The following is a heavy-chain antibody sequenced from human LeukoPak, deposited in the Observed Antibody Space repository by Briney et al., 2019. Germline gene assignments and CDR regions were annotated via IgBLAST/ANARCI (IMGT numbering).Heavy chain of an antibody. V-gene: IGHV3-30*18. D-gene: IGHD6-6*01. Sequence: GGSLRLSCAASGFTFSSSGTHWVRQAPGKGLEWVAVISYDGSNKYYADSVKGRFTISRDNSKNTLYLQMNSLRAEDTAVYYCAKGRGGSSSYYFDYWGQGTLVTVSS. CDR1: GFTFSSSG. CDR2: ISYDGSNK. J-gene: IGHJ4*02. CDR3: AKGRGGSSSYYFDY.